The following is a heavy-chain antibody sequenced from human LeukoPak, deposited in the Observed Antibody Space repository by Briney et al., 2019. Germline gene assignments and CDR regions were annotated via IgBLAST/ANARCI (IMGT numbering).Heavy chain of an antibody. Sequence: PGGSLRLSCAASGFTFSSYGMHWVRQAPGKGLEWLTTIWSDGSNKYYAGSVRGRFTISRDNSKNTLYLQMNSLRAEDTGLYYCARGGASLAAPDYWGQGALVTVSS. D-gene: IGHD6-13*01. CDR3: ARGGASLAAPDY. V-gene: IGHV3-33*08. J-gene: IGHJ4*02. CDR1: GFTFSSYG. CDR2: IWSDGSNK.